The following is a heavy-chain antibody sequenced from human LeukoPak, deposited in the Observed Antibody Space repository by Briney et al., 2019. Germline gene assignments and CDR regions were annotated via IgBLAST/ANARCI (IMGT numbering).Heavy chain of an antibody. D-gene: IGHD2-2*01. CDR1: GFTFSSYS. CDR3: ASPSPVYCSSTSCPEY. J-gene: IGHJ4*02. V-gene: IGHV3-21*01. Sequence: PGGSLRLSCAASGFTFSSYSMNWVRQAPGKGLEWVSSISSSSYIHYSASVKGRFTISRDNAKNSLYLQMNSLRAEDTAVYYCASPSPVYCSSTSCPEYWGQGTLVTVSS. CDR2: ISSSSYI.